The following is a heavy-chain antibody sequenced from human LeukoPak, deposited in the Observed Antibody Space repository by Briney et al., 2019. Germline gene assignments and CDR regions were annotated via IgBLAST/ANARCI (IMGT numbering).Heavy chain of an antibody. CDR1: GFTFDDYG. Sequence: GGSLRLSCAASGFTFDDYGMSWVRQAPGKGLEWVSGINWNGGSTGYADSVKGRFTISRDNAKNSLYLQMNSLRAEDTALYYCAKGLITMIVVVADAFDIWGQGTMVTVSS. CDR3: AKGLITMIVVVADAFDI. J-gene: IGHJ3*02. V-gene: IGHV3-20*04. CDR2: INWNGGST. D-gene: IGHD3-22*01.